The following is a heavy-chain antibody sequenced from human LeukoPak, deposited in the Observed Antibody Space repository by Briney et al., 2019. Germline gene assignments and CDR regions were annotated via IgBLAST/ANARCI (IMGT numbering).Heavy chain of an antibody. CDR3: AKMKGHPLPKSYMDV. J-gene: IGHJ6*03. V-gene: IGHV3-23*01. Sequence: GGYLRLSCAASAFTFSGFALSRVRRTPGKGLEWVSGISGSGDNTLCADSVKGRFTISRNNPKNTLYLEMNSLRAEDTAIYYCAKMKGHPLPKSYMDVWGQGTTVTASS. CDR1: AFTFSGFA. CDR2: ISGSGDNT.